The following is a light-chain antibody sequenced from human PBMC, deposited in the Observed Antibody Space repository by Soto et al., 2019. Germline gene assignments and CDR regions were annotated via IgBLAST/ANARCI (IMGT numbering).Light chain of an antibody. CDR3: QQYNSYSGT. J-gene: IGKJ1*01. V-gene: IGKV1-5*03. Sequence: DIQMTQSPSTLSASGGDRVTITCRASQSISSWLAGYQQKSGKEPKLLLYKASSLESAVPSRFSGSGSGTEFTLTISSLQPDDFATDYCQQYNSYSGTFGQGTKVEIK. CDR1: QSISSW. CDR2: KAS.